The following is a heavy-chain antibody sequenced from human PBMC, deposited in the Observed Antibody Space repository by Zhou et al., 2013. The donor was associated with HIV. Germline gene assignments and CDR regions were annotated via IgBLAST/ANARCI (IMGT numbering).Heavy chain of an antibody. CDR1: GGTFSSYA. D-gene: IGHD2-21*02. CDR2: IIGRFNTP. Sequence: QVRLVQSGAEVKKPGSSVKVSCKASGGTFSSYAISWVRQAPGQGLEWMGGIIGRFNTPHYAQKFQGRVTITTDESTSTVHMELSSLRSDDTAVYYCAREVVTAVTAPGDFWGQGNPWVTVS. J-gene: IGHJ6*02. V-gene: IGHV1-69*05. CDR3: AREVVTAVTAPGDF.